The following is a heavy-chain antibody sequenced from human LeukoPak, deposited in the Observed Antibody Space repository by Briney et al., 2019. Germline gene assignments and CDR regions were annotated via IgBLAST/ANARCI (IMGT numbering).Heavy chain of an antibody. CDR3: ARDRMAYSSSDHFDY. J-gene: IGHJ4*02. CDR2: ISSSGSNI. CDR1: GFTFSSYE. Sequence: PGGSLRLSCAASGFTFSSYEMNWVRQAPGKGLEWVSYISSSGSNIYYADSVKGRFTTYRDNAKNSLYLQMNSLRAEDTAVYYCARDRMAYSSSDHFDYWGQGTLVTVSS. V-gene: IGHV3-48*03. D-gene: IGHD6-13*01.